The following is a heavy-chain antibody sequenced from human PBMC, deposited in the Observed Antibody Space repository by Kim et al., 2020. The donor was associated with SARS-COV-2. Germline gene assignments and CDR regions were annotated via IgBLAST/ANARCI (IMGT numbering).Heavy chain of an antibody. CDR3: ARARGQWVRTEYFQH. CDR2: INAGNGNT. Sequence: ASVKVSCKASGYTFTSYAMHWVRQAPVQRLEWMGWINAGNGNTKYSQKFQGRVTITRDTSASTAYMELSSLRSEDTAVYYCARARGQWVRTEYFQHWGQGTLVTVSS. D-gene: IGHD6-19*01. CDR1: GYTFTSYA. V-gene: IGHV1-3*01. J-gene: IGHJ1*01.